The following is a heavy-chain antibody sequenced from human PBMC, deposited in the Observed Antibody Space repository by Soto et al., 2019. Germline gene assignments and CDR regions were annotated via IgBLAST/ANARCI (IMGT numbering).Heavy chain of an antibody. CDR1: GYTFTSYG. V-gene: IGHV1-18*01. CDR2: ISAYNGNT. CDR3: ARDHGGDFWSGINWFDP. Sequence: ASVKVSCKASGYTFTSYGISWVRQAPGQGLEWMGWISAYNGNTNYAQKPQGRVTMTTDTSTSTAYMELRSLRSDDTAVYYCARDHGGDFWSGINWFDPWGQGTLVTVSS. J-gene: IGHJ5*02. D-gene: IGHD3-3*01.